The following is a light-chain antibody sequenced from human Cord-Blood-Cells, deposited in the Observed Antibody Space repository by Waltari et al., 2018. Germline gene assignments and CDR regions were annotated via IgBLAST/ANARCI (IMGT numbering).Light chain of an antibody. CDR2: LGS. CDR1: QSLLHSNGYNY. V-gene: IGKV2-28*01. CDR3: MQALQTPT. J-gene: IGKJ4*01. Sequence: DIVMTQSPLSLPVTPGEPASISCRSSQSLLHSNGYNYLDWYLQKPGQSPQILIYLGSERASGVPDRFSGSGSGTDFTLKISRVEAEDVGFYYCMQALQTPTFGGGTKVEIK.